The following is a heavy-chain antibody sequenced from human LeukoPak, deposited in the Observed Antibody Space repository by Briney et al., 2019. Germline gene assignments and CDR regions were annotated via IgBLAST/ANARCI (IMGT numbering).Heavy chain of an antibody. D-gene: IGHD6-13*01. CDR2: ISAYNGNT. Sequence: ASVKVSCKASGYTFTSYGISWVRQAPGQGLEWMGWISAYNGNTNYAQKLQGRVTMTTDTSTSTAYMELRSLRSDDTAVYYCARYSSSWYWFDPWGQGILVTVSS. J-gene: IGHJ5*02. CDR3: ARYSSSWYWFDP. V-gene: IGHV1-18*01. CDR1: GYTFTSYG.